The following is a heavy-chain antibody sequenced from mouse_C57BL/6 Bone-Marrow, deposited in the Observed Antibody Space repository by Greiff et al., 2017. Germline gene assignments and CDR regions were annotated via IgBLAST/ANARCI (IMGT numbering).Heavy chain of an antibody. CDR1: GYTFTSYW. CDR3: ARSGDYGDYYAMDY. V-gene: IGHV1-69*01. Sequence: QVQLQQPGAELVMPGASVKLSCKASGYTFTSYWMHWVKQRPGQGLEWIGEIDPSDSYTNYNQKFKGKSTLTVDKSSSTAYMQLSSLTSEDSAVYYRARSGDYGDYYAMDYWGQGTSVTVSS. CDR2: IDPSDSYT. J-gene: IGHJ4*01. D-gene: IGHD2-4*01.